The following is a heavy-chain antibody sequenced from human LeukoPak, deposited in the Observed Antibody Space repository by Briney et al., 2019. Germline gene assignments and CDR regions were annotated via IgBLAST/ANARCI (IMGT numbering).Heavy chain of an antibody. CDR1: GFIFREYY. Sequence: PGGSLRLSCGASGFIFREYYMSWIRQAPGKWLEWVSSISSSGITKYYADSVKGRLSTSRDNAKSSVFLQMNSLTVEDTAVYYCARDRNAYCSKTTCTNYFDYWGQGILVTVST. V-gene: IGHV3-11*01. CDR3: ARDRNAYCSKTTCTNYFDY. J-gene: IGHJ4*02. CDR2: ISSSGITK. D-gene: IGHD2-2*01.